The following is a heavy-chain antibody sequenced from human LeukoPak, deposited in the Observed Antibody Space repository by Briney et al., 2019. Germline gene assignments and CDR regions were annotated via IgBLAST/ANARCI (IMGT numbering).Heavy chain of an antibody. J-gene: IGHJ4*02. V-gene: IGHV4-38-2*02. CDR2: IDGSGSS. CDR3: ASIQYGSGTLDY. CDR1: GYSISSGYL. D-gene: IGHD3-10*01. Sequence: SETLSLTCTVSGYSISSGYLWGWIRQPPGKGLEWIGSIDGSGSSYYNPSLKSRVTISVDKSKNQFSLKLCSVTAADTAVYYCASIQYGSGTLDYWGQGTLVTVSS.